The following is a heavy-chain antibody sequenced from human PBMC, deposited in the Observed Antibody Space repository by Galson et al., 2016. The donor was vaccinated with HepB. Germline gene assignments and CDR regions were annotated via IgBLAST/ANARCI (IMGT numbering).Heavy chain of an antibody. CDR3: VGGRGWLPDY. CDR1: GFAFSSSG. Sequence: SLRLSCAGSGFAFSSSGINWVRQAPGKGLQWISYISTTIRTIYYADSVVGRFTISRDNAKNSVYLQMNSLRDDDTAVYYCVGGRGWLPDYWGQGTPVTGSS. V-gene: IGHV3-48*02. CDR2: ISTTIRTI. D-gene: IGHD6-19*01. J-gene: IGHJ4*02.